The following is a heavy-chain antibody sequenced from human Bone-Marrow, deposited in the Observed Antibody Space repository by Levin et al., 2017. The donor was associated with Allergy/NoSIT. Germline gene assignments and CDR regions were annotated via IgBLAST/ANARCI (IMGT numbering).Heavy chain of an antibody. CDR2: IYPDDSDT. CDR3: ARFAYCGGDCFYYFDL. V-gene: IGHV5-51*01. CDR1: GYRFANYW. D-gene: IGHD2-21*02. Sequence: GGSLRLSCQGSGYRFANYWIAWVRQMPGKGLECMGFIYPDDSDTTYSPAFQGQVTISVDKSSSTAYLQWNSLKASDTAMYFCARFAYCGGDCFYYFDLWGRGTLLTVSS. J-gene: IGHJ2*01.